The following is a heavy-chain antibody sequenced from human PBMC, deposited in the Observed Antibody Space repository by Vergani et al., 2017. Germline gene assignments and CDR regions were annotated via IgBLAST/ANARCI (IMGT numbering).Heavy chain of an antibody. CDR2: ISYDGSNK. Sequence: QVQLVESGGGVVQPGRSLRLSCAASGFTFSSYGMHWVRQAPGKGLEWVAVISYDGSNKYYADSVKGRFTISRDNSKNTLYLQMNSLRAEDTAVYYCANIYGVNSRWRGGAYWGQGTLVTVSS. CDR1: GFTFSSYG. D-gene: IGHD4-23*01. V-gene: IGHV3-30*18. CDR3: ANIYGVNSRWRGGAY. J-gene: IGHJ4*02.